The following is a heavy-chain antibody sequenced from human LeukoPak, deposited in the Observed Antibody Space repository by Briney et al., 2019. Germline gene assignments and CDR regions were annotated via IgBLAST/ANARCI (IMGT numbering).Heavy chain of an antibody. CDR1: GGSISSSSYY. V-gene: IGHV4-39*07. CDR3: ARAPVAATEYYFDY. Sequence: SETLSLTCTVSGGSISSSSYYWGWIRQPPGKGLEWIGSIYYSGSTYYNPSLKSRVTISVDTSKNQFSLKLSSVTAADTAVYYCARAPVAATEYYFDYWGQGTLVTVSS. CDR2: IYYSGST. J-gene: IGHJ4*02. D-gene: IGHD2-15*01.